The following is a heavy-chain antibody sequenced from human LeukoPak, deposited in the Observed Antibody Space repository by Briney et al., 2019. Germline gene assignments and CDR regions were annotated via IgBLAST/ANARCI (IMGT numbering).Heavy chain of an antibody. J-gene: IGHJ4*02. V-gene: IGHV3-30-3*01. CDR1: GFTISSYA. D-gene: IGHD6-13*01. CDR3: AVTAAAGFDY. CDR2: ISYDGSNK. Sequence: GGSLRLSCAASGFTISSYAMHWVRQAPGKGLEWVAVISYDGSNKYYADSVKGRFTISRDNSKNTLYLQMNSLRAEDTAVYYCAVTAAAGFDYWGQGTLVTVSS.